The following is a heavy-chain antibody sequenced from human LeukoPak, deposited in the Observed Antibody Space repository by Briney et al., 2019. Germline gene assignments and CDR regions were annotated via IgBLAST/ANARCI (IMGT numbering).Heavy chain of an antibody. CDR3: AREVVARD. Sequence: PGRSLRLSCAASGFTFSSYAMHWVRQAPGKGLGWVAVISYDGSNKYYADSVKGRFTISRDNSKNTLYLQMNSLRAEDTAVYYCAREVVARDWGQGTLVTVSS. J-gene: IGHJ4*02. V-gene: IGHV3-30-3*01. CDR1: GFTFSSYA. D-gene: IGHD2-15*01. CDR2: ISYDGSNK.